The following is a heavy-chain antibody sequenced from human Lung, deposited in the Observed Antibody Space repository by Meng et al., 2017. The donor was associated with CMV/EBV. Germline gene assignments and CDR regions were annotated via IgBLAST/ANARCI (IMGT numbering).Heavy chain of an antibody. Sequence: GGSLRLSCAASGFTFSSYSMNWVRQAPGKGLEWVSSISSSSSYIYYADSVKGRFTISRDNAKNSLYLQMNSLRAEDTAVYYCARDYLIVGILEWLPFQRPSSNYYYYYGMDVWXQGTXVTVSS. CDR2: ISSSSSYI. J-gene: IGHJ6*02. V-gene: IGHV3-21*01. CDR1: GFTFSSYS. D-gene: IGHD3-3*01. CDR3: ARDYLIVGILEWLPFQRPSSNYYYYYGMDV.